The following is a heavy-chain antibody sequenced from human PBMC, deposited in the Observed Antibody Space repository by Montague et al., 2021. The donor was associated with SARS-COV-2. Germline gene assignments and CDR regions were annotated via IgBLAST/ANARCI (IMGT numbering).Heavy chain of an antibody. Sequence: TLSLTCTVSGGSISSGGYYWSWIRQHPGKGLEWIGYIYYSGSTYYSPSLKSRVTISVDTSKNQFSLKLSSVTAADTAVYYCARVFPRWLQFDPYFDYWGQGTLVTVSS. CDR3: ARVFPRWLQFDPYFDY. CDR2: IYYSGST. V-gene: IGHV4-31*03. D-gene: IGHD5-24*01. J-gene: IGHJ4*02. CDR1: GGSISSGGYY.